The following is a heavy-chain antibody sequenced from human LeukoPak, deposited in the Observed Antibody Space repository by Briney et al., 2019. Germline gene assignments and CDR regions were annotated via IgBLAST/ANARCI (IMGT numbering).Heavy chain of an antibody. CDR3: ARHRCSGGSCYPMNWFDP. J-gene: IGHJ5*02. Sequence: SGTLSLTCAVSGGSISSRNWWSWIRQPPGKGLEWIGEINNSGSTNYNPSLKSRVTISVDTSKNQFSLKLSSVTAADTAVYYCARHRCSGGSCYPMNWFDPWGQGTLVTVSS. D-gene: IGHD2-15*01. CDR2: INNSGST. CDR1: GGSISSRNW. V-gene: IGHV4-4*02.